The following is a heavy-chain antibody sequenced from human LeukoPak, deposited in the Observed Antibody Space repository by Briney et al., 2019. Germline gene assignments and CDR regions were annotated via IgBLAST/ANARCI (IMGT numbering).Heavy chain of an antibody. V-gene: IGHV3-9*01. CDR3: ARIFYQYGLDV. CDR2: ISWNSGSI. CDR1: GFTFDDYA. J-gene: IGHJ6*02. D-gene: IGHD2/OR15-2a*01. Sequence: PGGSLRLSCAASGFTFDDYAMHWVRQAPGKGLEWVSGISWNSGSIGYADSVKGRFTISRDNAKNSLYLQMNSLRAEDTAVYYCARIFYQYGLDVWGQGTTVTVSS.